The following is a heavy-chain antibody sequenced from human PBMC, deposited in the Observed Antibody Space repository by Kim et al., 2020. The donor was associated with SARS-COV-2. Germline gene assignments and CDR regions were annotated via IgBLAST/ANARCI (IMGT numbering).Heavy chain of an antibody. D-gene: IGHD3-10*01. J-gene: IGHJ4*02. CDR1: GFTFSSYG. CDR2: ISYDGSNK. Sequence: GGSLRLSCAASGFTFSSYGMHWVRQAPGKGLEWVAVISYDGSNKYYADSVKGRFTISRDNSKNTLYPQMNSLRAEDTAVYYCAKWEDGSGSYYLGDYWGQGTLVTVSS. CDR3: AKWEDGSGSYYLGDY. V-gene: IGHV3-30*18.